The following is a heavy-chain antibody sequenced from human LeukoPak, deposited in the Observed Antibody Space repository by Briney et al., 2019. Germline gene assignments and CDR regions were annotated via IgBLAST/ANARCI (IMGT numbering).Heavy chain of an antibody. CDR1: GGSISSYY. CDR2: IYYSGST. Sequence: PSETLSLTCTVSGGSISSYYWSWIRQPPGKGLEWIGYIYYSGSTNYNPSLKSRVTISVDTSKNQFSLKLSSVTAADTAVYYCAREGSRPRDAFDIWGQGTMVTVSS. V-gene: IGHV4-59*01. J-gene: IGHJ3*02. CDR3: AREGSRPRDAFDI.